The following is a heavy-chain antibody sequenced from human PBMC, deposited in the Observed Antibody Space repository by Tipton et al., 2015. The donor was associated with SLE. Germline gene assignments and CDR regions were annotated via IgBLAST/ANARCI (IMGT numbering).Heavy chain of an antibody. CDR2: FYHSGST. V-gene: IGHV4-38-2*02. CDR1: GYSIRSGYY. D-gene: IGHD2-21*01. Sequence: TLSLTCNVSGYSIRSGYYWGWIRQFPGKGLEWIGSFYHSGSTYYNPSLKSRVTISVDTSKNQFSLRLTSVTAADTAVYYCAVNVVVKVQVDYWGPGALVTVSA. J-gene: IGHJ4*02. CDR3: AVNVVVKVQVDY.